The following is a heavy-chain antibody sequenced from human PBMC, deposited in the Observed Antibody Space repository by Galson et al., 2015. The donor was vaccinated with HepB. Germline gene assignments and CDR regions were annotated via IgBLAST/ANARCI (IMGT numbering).Heavy chain of an antibody. CDR1: AFTFSSSA. J-gene: IGHJ3*02. Sequence: FLRLSCPDPAFTFSSSAMSWARQAPGKGLEWVSAISGSGGSTSYADSVKGRFTISRDNSKNTLYLQMNSLRAEDTAVYYCAKGGECSSTSCLLLQHAFDIWGQGTMVTVSS. D-gene: IGHD2-2*01. CDR3: AKGGECSSTSCLLLQHAFDI. CDR2: ISGSGGST. V-gene: IGHV3-23*01.